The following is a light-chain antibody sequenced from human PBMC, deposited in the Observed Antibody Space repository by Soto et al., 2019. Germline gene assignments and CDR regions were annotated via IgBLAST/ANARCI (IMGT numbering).Light chain of an antibody. V-gene: IGKV1-5*03. CDR3: QQYNVHWT. Sequence: DIQMTQSPSTLSASVGGRVNSICRASQSISRWLAWYQHKPGKAPKLLIYKASSLQNGVPSRFGGSASGTDFTLTISSLTPDDFATYYCQQYNVHWTFGQGTKVDI. J-gene: IGKJ1*01. CDR1: QSISRW. CDR2: KAS.